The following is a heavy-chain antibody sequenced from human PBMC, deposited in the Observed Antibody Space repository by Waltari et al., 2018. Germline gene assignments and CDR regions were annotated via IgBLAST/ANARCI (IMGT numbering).Heavy chain of an antibody. V-gene: IGHV4-39*01. CDR3: ATYIGASVGTAAFDV. CDR2: ISYTGAT. Sequence: QLQLQESGPGLVKPSETLSLTCAVSGGSITSNRHYWGWIRQPPGQGLEWIGTISYTGATYSSPSLKSRVTISRDTSKNQLSLTLGSVTAADTALYYCATYIGASVGTAAFDVWG. J-gene: IGHJ3*01. D-gene: IGHD5-12*01. CDR1: GGSITSNRHY.